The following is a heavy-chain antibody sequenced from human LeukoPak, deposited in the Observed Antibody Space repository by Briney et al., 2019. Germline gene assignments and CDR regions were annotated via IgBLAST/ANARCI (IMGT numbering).Heavy chain of an antibody. CDR3: ARVYQGGNAGLLY. CDR2: ISRGGTNR. V-gene: IGHV3-48*03. Sequence: PGGSLRLSCVASGFTFSSYEMNWVRQAPGKGLEWVSYISRGGTNRFYADSVKGRFTISRDDAKNSLYLQMNSLRAEDTAVYYCARVYQGGNAGLLYWGQGTLVTVSS. CDR1: GFTFSSYE. D-gene: IGHD2-2*01. J-gene: IGHJ4*02.